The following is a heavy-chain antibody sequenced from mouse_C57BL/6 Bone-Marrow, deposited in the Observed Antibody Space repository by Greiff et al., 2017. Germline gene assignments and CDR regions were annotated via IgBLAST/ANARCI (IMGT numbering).Heavy chain of an antibody. V-gene: IGHV5-9*01. J-gene: IGHJ3*01. CDR3: ARPPLYYYGSSSFAY. CDR2: ISGGGGNT. D-gene: IGHD1-1*01. Sequence: EVMLVESGGGLVKPGGSLKLSCAASGFTFSSYTMSWVRQTPETRLEWVATISGGGGNTYYPDSVKGRFTISRDNAKNTLYLQMSSLRSEDTALYYCARPPLYYYGSSSFAYWGQGTLVTVSA. CDR1: GFTFSSYT.